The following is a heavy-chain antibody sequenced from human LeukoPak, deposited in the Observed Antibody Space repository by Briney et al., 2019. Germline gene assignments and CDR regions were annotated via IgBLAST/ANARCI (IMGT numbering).Heavy chain of an antibody. D-gene: IGHD3-9*01. V-gene: IGHV3-7*01. CDR2: IMQDGSGK. CDR1: GFTSSSYW. Sequence: GGSLRLSCPASGFTSSSYWMSWVRQAPGGGREWVANIMQDGSGKYCVYSEEGRFSISRDNAKNSLYLQMNSLRAEDTAVYYCARGIVTGYSYWFDPWGQGTLVTVSS. J-gene: IGHJ5*02. CDR3: ARGIVTGYSYWFDP.